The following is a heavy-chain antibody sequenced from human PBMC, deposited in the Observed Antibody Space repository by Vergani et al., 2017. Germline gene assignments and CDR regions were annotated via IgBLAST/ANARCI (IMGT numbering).Heavy chain of an antibody. CDR1: GFTFSSYA. CDR2: ISGSGGST. V-gene: IGHV3-23*01. Sequence: EVQLLESGGGLVQPGGSLRLSCAASGFTFSSYAMSWVRQVPGKGLEWVSGISGSGGSTYYADSVKGRFTISRDNSKNTLYLQMNSLRAEDTAVYYCAKDQGKRIFGVDYPGPHFYWGQGTLVTVSS. D-gene: IGHD3-3*01. CDR3: AKDQGKRIFGVDYPGPHFY. J-gene: IGHJ4*02.